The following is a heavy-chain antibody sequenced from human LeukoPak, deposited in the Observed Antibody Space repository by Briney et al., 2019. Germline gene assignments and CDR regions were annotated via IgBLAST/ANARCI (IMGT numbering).Heavy chain of an antibody. J-gene: IGHJ4*02. CDR1: GFTFSNYE. CDR3: ANSDTAMVVDY. V-gene: IGHV3-23*01. CDR2: ISGSGGST. D-gene: IGHD5-18*01. Sequence: GGSLRLSCAASGFTFSNYEMNWVRQAPGKGLEWVSAISGSGGSTYYADSVKGRFTISRDNSKNTLYLQMNSLRAEDTAVYYCANSDTAMVVDYWGQGTLVTVSS.